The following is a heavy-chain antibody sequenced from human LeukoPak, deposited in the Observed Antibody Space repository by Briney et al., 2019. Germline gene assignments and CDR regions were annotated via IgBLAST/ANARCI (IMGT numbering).Heavy chain of an antibody. CDR2: IYYSGST. J-gene: IGHJ4*02. CDR1: GGSISSSSYY. CDR3: ARSCSSTSCSLDY. V-gene: IGHV4-39*07. D-gene: IGHD2-2*01. Sequence: PSETLSLTCTVSGGSISSSSYYWGWIRQPPGKGLEWIGSIYYSGSTYYNPSLKSRVTISVDTSKNQFSLKLSSVTAADTAVYYCARSCSSTSCSLDYWGQGTLATVSS.